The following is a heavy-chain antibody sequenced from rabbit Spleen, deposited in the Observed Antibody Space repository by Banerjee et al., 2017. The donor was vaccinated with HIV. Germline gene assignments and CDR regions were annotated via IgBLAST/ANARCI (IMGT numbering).Heavy chain of an antibody. J-gene: IGHJ6*01. Sequence: QSLEESGGGLVQPGGSLKLSCKASGFDFSRYGVSWVRQAPGKGLEWIACIGTGNIPSTYYASWAKGRFTCSKTSSTTVTLQMTSLTVADTATYFCGRRNNGGGVLNLWGPGTLVTVS. D-gene: IGHD2-1*01. V-gene: IGHV1S40*01. CDR2: IGTGNIPST. CDR1: GFDFSRYG. CDR3: GRRNNGGGVLNL.